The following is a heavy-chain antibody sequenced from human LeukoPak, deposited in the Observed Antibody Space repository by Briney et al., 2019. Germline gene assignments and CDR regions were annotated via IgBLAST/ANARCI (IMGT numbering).Heavy chain of an antibody. Sequence: GGSLKLSCAASGFAFSSYAMHWVRQAPGKGLEYVSGINSNGGSTYYINSVKGRFTISRDNSKNTLYLQMGSLRAEDMAVYYCARRWPARDTVMVSTMIKWYFDLWGRGTLVTVSS. CDR1: GFAFSSYA. J-gene: IGHJ2*01. CDR2: INSNGGST. CDR3: ARRWPARDTVMVSTMIKWYFDL. D-gene: IGHD5-18*01. V-gene: IGHV3-64*01.